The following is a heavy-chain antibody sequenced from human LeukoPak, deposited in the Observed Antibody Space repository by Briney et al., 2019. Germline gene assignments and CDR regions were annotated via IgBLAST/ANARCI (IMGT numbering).Heavy chain of an antibody. CDR2: ISYDGSNK. Sequence: GGSLRLSCAASGFTFSSYAMHWVRQAPGKGLEWVAVISYDGSNKYYADSVKGRFTISRDNSKNTLYLQMNSLRAEDTAVYYCARDGTYILTGYSFDYWGQGTLVTVSS. J-gene: IGHJ4*02. D-gene: IGHD3-9*01. V-gene: IGHV3-30-3*01. CDR1: GFTFSSYA. CDR3: ARDGTYILTGYSFDY.